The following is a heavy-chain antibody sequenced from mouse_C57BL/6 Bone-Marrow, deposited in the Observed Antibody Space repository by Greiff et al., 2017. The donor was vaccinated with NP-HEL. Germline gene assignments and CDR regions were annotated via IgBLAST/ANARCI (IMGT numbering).Heavy chain of an antibody. V-gene: IGHV1-81*01. CDR2: IYPRSGNT. D-gene: IGHD1-1*01. Sequence: VQLQQSGAELARPGASVKLSCKASGYTFTSYGISWVKQRTGQGLEWIGEIYPRSGNTYYNEKFKGKATLTADKSSSTAYMELRSLTSEDSAVYFCARSPYYYGSPWFAYWGQGTLVTVSA. CDR3: ARSPYYYGSPWFAY. CDR1: GYTFTSYG. J-gene: IGHJ3*01.